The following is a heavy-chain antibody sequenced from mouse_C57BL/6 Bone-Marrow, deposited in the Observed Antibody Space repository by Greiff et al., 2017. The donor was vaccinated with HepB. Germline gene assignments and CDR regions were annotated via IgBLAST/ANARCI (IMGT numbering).Heavy chain of an antibody. CDR1: GYTFTSYW. V-gene: IGHV1-55*01. Sequence: QLQQPGAELVKPGASVKMSCKASGYTFTSYWITWVKQRPGQGLEWIGDIYPGSGSTNYNEKFKSKATLTVDTSSSTAYMQLSSLTSEDSAVYYCARYSLPITTVVLDYWGQGTTLTVSS. D-gene: IGHD1-1*01. J-gene: IGHJ2*01. CDR3: ARYSLPITTVVLDY. CDR2: IYPGSGST.